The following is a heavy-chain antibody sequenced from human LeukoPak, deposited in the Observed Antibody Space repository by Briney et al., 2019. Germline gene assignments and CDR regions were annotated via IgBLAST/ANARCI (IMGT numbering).Heavy chain of an antibody. CDR1: GYTFTSYG. D-gene: IGHD3-9*01. J-gene: IGHJ5*02. CDR3: ARDRDYDILTGPSWGFDP. V-gene: IGHV1-18*01. CDR2: ISAYNGNT. Sequence: AASVKVSCKASGYTFTSYGISWVRQAPGQGLEWMGWISAYNGNTNYAQKFQGRVTITADKSTSTAYMELSSLRSEDTAVYYCARDRDYDILTGPSWGFDPWGQGTLVTVSS.